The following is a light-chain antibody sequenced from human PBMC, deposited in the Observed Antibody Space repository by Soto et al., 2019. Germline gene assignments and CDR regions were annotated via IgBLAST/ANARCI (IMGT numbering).Light chain of an antibody. CDR1: QSVRSTY. CDR2: GAS. Sequence: EIVLTQSPGTLSLSPGERATLSCRASQSVRSTYLAWYQQKPGQAPRLLIYGASNRATGIPDRFSGSGSGTDFTLTISRLEPEDFPVYYCQQPGSSPWTFGQGTKVEVK. J-gene: IGKJ1*01. V-gene: IGKV3-20*01. CDR3: QQPGSSPWT.